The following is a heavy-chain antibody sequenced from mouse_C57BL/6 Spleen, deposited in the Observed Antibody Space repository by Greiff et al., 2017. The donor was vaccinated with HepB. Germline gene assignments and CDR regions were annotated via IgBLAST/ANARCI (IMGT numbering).Heavy chain of an antibody. V-gene: IGHV1-80*01. CDR2: IYPGDGDT. Sequence: QVQLKESGAELVKPGASVKISCKASGYAFSSYWMNWVKQRPGKGLEWIGQIYPGDGDTNYNGKFKGKATLTADKSSSTAYMQLSSLTSEDSAVYFCARSVDSSGYGFAYWGQGTLVTVSA. CDR3: ARSVDSSGYGFAY. D-gene: IGHD3-2*02. J-gene: IGHJ3*01. CDR1: GYAFSSYW.